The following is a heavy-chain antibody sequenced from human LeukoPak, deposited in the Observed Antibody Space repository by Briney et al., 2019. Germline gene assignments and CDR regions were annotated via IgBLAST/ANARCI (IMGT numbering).Heavy chain of an antibody. D-gene: IGHD1-26*01. V-gene: IGHV1-46*01. CDR1: GYSFTTYY. J-gene: IGHJ3*02. Sequence: ASLKVSCKASGYSFTTYYIHWVRQAPGQGLEWMGIINPSGGSTNNAQKFQGRVTITRDMSTSTVYMELSSPRSEDTAVYYCARVAVGATVGGAFDIWGQGTMVTVSS. CDR2: INPSGGST. CDR3: ARVAVGATVGGAFDI.